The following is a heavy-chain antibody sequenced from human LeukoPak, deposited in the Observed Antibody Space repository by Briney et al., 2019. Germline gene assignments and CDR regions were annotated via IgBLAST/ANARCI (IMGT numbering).Heavy chain of an antibody. J-gene: IGHJ2*01. CDR1: GFTFSSFW. D-gene: IGHD4-17*01. CDR2: IYSDGSST. Sequence: GGSLRLSCAASGFTFSSFWMHWVRQAPGKGLVWVSRIYSDGSSTSYADSVKGRFTITRDNVKKTLYLQMNSLRAEDTAVYYCARDLQATVTTNGWGFDLWGRGTLVTVSS. V-gene: IGHV3-74*01. CDR3: ARDLQATVTTNGWGFDL.